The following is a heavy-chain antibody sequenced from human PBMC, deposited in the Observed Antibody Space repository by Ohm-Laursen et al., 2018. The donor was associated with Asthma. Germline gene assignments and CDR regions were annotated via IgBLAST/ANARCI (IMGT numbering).Heavy chain of an antibody. CDR2: IYYSGST. J-gene: IGHJ2*01. Sequence: SDPLSLTCTVSGGSISSYYWSWIRQPPGKGLEWIGYIYYSGSTNYNPSLKSRVTISVDTSKNQFSLKLSSVTAADTAVYYCAREYYDSIRAYWYFDLWGRGTLVTVSS. CDR1: GGSISSYY. V-gene: IGHV4-59*07. D-gene: IGHD3-22*01. CDR3: AREYYDSIRAYWYFDL.